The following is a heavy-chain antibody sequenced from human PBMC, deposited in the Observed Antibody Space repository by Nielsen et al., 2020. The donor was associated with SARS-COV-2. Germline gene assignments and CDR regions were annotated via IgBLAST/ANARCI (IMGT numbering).Heavy chain of an antibody. J-gene: IGHJ3*02. V-gene: IGHV3-30-3*01. CDR2: ISFDGSDE. D-gene: IGHD1-26*01. Sequence: GESLKISCAASGFPFSSFAMHWVRQAPGKGLEWVAVISFDGSDEYSADSVKGRFTISRDNAKNTLYLQMTSLRTEDTAVYYCAREDSWELLRTYDALDIWGQETMVSVSS. CDR1: GFPFSSFA. CDR3: AREDSWELLRTYDALDI.